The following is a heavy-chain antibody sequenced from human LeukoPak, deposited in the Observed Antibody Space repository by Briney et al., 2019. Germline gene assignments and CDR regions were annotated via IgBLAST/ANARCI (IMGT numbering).Heavy chain of an antibody. J-gene: IGHJ4*02. CDR2: ISSSSSYT. CDR3: ARTYCSGGSCPDY. Sequence: GSLSLSCAASGFTFSDYYMSWLRQAPGKGLEWVSYISSSSSYTNYADSVKGRFTISRDNAKNSLYLQMNSLRAEDTAVYYCARTYCSGGSCPDYWGQGTLVTVSS. V-gene: IGHV3-11*06. D-gene: IGHD2-15*01. CDR1: GFTFSDYY.